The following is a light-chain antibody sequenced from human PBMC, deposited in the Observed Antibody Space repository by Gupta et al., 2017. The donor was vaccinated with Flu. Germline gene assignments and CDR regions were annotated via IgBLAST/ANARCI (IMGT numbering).Light chain of an antibody. V-gene: IGLV1-44*01. Sequence: QYVLAQPPSAAATPGQRVAISCCGSSSNIGSNNVNWYQQVPGTAPKLLIYGNSQRPSGVPDRFSGSKSGTSASLAISGLQSEDEADYYCAAWDDSLNGHYVFGTGTKVTVL. CDR2: GNS. CDR1: SSNIGSNN. J-gene: IGLJ1*01. CDR3: AAWDDSLNGHYV.